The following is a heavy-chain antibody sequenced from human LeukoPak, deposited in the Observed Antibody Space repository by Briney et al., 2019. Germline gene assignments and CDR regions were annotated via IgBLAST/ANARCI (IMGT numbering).Heavy chain of an antibody. CDR3: ARPSNSGYDF. J-gene: IGHJ4*02. V-gene: IGHV5-51*01. CDR1: GYSFSNYW. CDR2: IYPSDPDT. D-gene: IGHD5-12*01. Sequence: PGESLKISCKASGYSFSNYWIGWVRQMPGKGLEWMGIIYPSDPDTRYSPSFQGQVTISADKSISTAYLQWSSLKASDTAMYYCARPSNSGYDFWGQGALVTVSS.